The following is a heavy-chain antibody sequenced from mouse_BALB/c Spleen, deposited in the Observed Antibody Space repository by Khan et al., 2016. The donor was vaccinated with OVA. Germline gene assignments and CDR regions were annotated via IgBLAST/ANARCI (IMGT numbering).Heavy chain of an antibody. J-gene: IGHJ3*01. D-gene: IGHD4-1*01. CDR3: ASHLTGSFAY. CDR1: GFTFSSYS. Sequence: EVELVESGGDLVKPGGSLKFSCAASGFTFSSYSMSWVRQTPDKRLEWVATISSGGDYTYYSDNVKGRFTISRDNAKNTLYLQMSSLKSEDTAMYYCASHLTGSFAYWCQVTLVTVSA. CDR2: ISSGGDYT. V-gene: IGHV5-6*01.